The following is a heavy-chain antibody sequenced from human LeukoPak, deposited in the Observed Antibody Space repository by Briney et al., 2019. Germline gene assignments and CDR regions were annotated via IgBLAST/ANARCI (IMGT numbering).Heavy chain of an antibody. CDR1: GFTFSSYG. Sequence: PGGSLRLSCAASGFTFSSYGMHWVRQAPGKGLEWVAVIWYDGSNKYYADSVKGRFTISRDNSKNTLYLQMNSLRAEDTAVYYCVRGFLYCSGGSCFPDAFDIWGQGTMVTVSS. D-gene: IGHD2-15*01. CDR3: VRGFLYCSGGSCFPDAFDI. CDR2: IWYDGSNK. J-gene: IGHJ3*02. V-gene: IGHV3-33*01.